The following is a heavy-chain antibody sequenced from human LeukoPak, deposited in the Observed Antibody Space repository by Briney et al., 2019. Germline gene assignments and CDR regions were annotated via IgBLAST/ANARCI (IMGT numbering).Heavy chain of an antibody. CDR2: ISGSGGST. D-gene: IGHD3-10*01. V-gene: IGHV3-23*01. J-gene: IGHJ4*02. Sequence: GGSLRLSCAASGFTFSSHALSWLRQAPGKGLEWVSTISGSGGSTYYADSVKGRFTISRDNSKHTLYVQMSSLRADDTAVYYCAKGYYYGSGSYSTFDYWGQGTLVTVSS. CDR3: AKGYYYGSGSYSTFDY. CDR1: GFTFSSHA.